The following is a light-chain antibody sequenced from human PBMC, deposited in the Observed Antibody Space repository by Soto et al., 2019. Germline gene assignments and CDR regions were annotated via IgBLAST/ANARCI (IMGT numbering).Light chain of an antibody. J-gene: IGLJ2*01. CDR1: SRDVGGYNY. CDR3: SSYASTSTVL. CDR2: EVS. V-gene: IGLV2-14*01. Sequence: QSALTQPASVSGSPGQSITISCTGTSRDVGGYNYVSWYQQHPGKAPKLMIYEVSNRPSGVSNRFSGSKSGNTASLTISGLQGEDEADYYCSSYASTSTVLFGGGPKLTVL.